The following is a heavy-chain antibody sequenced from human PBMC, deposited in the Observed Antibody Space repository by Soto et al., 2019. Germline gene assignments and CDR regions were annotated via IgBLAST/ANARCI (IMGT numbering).Heavy chain of an antibody. CDR2: INPKSGGP. D-gene: IGHD2-15*01. J-gene: IGHJ4*02. V-gene: IGHV1-2*02. CDR3: ASEDCRNTNCLKGFDY. CDR1: GYTFTDYY. Sequence: SVKVSCKTSGYTFTDYYMHWVRQAPGQGFEWVGGINPKSGGPKYVPKFQGRVTVTRDTSTSTAYMELNRLTSDDTAVYYCASEDCRNTNCLKGFDYWGQGTLVTVSS.